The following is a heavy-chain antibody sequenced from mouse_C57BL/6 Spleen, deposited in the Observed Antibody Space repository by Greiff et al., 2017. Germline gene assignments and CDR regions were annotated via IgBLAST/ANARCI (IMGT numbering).Heavy chain of an antibody. J-gene: IGHJ2*01. V-gene: IGHV1-69*01. CDR2: IDPSDSYT. CDR3: AREGTAQAPFDY. Sequence: QVQLQQPGAELVMPGASVKLSCKASGYTFTSYWMHWVKQRPGQGLEWIGEIDPSDSYTNYNQKFKGKSTLTVDKSSSTAYMQLRSLTSEDSAVYYCAREGTAQAPFDYWGQGTTLTVSS. CDR1: GYTFTSYW. D-gene: IGHD3-2*02.